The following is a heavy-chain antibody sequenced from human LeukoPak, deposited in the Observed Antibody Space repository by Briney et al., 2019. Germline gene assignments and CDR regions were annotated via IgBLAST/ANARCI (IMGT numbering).Heavy chain of an antibody. V-gene: IGHV3-23*01. D-gene: IGHD3-10*01. CDR3: AKERGSGSYFGDYYYYYYMDV. J-gene: IGHJ6*03. Sequence: ASVKVSCKASGGTFSSYGMSWVRQAPGKGLEWVSAISGSGGSTYYADSVKGRFTISRDNSKNTLYLQMNSLRAEDTAVYYCAKERGSGSYFGDYYYYYYMDVWGKGTTVTISS. CDR1: GGTFSSYG. CDR2: ISGSGGST.